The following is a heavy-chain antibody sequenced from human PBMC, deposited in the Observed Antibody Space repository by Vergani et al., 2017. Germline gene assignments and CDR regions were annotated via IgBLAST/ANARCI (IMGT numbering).Heavy chain of an antibody. CDR3: AKENVPGYYDSSGYCDY. Sequence: VQLFESWGNFVQPGVSLRLFCAASGFTFTHFAITWVRQAPGEGLQWVSGISGSGGFTDYAETVKGRFTISRDNFKNTMFLQMKNLGAEDTAVYYCAKENVPGYYDSSGYCDYWGQGTLVTVSS. D-gene: IGHD3-22*01. J-gene: IGHJ4*02. V-gene: IGHV3-23*01. CDR2: ISGSGGFT. CDR1: GFTFTHFA.